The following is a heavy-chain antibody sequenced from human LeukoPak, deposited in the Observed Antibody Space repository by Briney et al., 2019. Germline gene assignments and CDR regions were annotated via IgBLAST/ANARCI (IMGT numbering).Heavy chain of an antibody. CDR3: ARVISAARRGSDY. J-gene: IGHJ4*02. Sequence: SETLSLTCAVYGGSFSGYYWSWIRQPPGKGLEWIGEINHSGSTNYNPSLKSRVTISVDTSKNQFSLNLNSVTAADTAVYFCARVISAARRGSDYSGEGALVTVSS. CDR2: INHSGST. V-gene: IGHV4-34*01. D-gene: IGHD6-6*01. CDR1: GGSFSGYY.